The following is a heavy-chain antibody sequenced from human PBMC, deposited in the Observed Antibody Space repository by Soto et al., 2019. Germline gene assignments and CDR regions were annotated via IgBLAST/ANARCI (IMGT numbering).Heavy chain of an antibody. CDR2: IYSGGST. CDR1: GFTVSSNY. CDR3: ARATPRYDFWNLWYYGMDV. D-gene: IGHD3-3*01. J-gene: IGHJ6*02. V-gene: IGHV3-53*01. Sequence: PGGSLRLSCAASGFTVSSNYMSWVRQAPGKGLEWVSVIYSGGSTYYADSVKGRFTISRDNSKNTLYLQMNSLRAEDTAVYYCARATPRYDFWNLWYYGMDVWGQGTTVTVSS.